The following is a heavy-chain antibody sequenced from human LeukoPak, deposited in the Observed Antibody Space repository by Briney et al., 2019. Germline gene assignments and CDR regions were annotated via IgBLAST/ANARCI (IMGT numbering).Heavy chain of an antibody. CDR3: AKGQLESCSGSRCYAFDY. Sequence: QPGGSLRLSCAASGFTFSSYAMSWVRQAPGKRLEWVSVITGSGGSTYYADSVKGRFTISRDNSKNTPYLQMNSLRGDDTAIYYCAKGQLESCSGSRCYAFDYWGQGTLVTVSS. D-gene: IGHD2-15*01. V-gene: IGHV3-23*01. CDR2: ITGSGGST. J-gene: IGHJ4*02. CDR1: GFTFSSYA.